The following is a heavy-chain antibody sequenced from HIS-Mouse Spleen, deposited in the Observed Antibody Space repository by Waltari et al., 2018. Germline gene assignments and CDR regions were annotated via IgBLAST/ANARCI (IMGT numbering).Heavy chain of an antibody. J-gene: IGHJ4*02. CDR2: IYYSGRT. V-gene: IGHV4-59*08. Sequence: QVQLQESGPGLVKPSETLSLTCTVSGGSISSYYWSWIRQPPGKGLEWIGYIYYSGRTTYNPARKSRVTISVDTSKNQFSLKLSSVTAADTAVYYCARQSNWGSGFDYWGQGTLVTVSS. CDR3: ARQSNWGSGFDY. CDR1: GGSISSYY. D-gene: IGHD7-27*01.